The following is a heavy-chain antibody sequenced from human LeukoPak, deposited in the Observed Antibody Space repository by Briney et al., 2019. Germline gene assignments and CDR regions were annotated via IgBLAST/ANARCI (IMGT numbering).Heavy chain of an antibody. CDR1: GFTVSSNY. CDR3: ARYSISFDAFDI. CDR2: LYYSGNT. J-gene: IGHJ3*02. D-gene: IGHD4-11*01. V-gene: IGHV4-59*04. Sequence: PGGSLRLSCAASGFTVSSNYMSWVRQAPGKGLEWIGNLYYSGNTYYNPSLKGRVTLSVDTSKNQFSLKLRSVTAADTAIFYCARYSISFDAFDIWGQGTMVTVSS.